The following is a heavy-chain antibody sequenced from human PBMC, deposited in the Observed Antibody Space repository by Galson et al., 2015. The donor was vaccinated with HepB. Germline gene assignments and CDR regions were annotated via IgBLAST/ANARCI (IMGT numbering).Heavy chain of an antibody. CDR3: VKDPELSLWFGELAIWGRPFDS. CDR1: GLSFNTYA. CDR2: ISGDGTKT. D-gene: IGHD3-10*01. Sequence: SLRLSCAASGLSFNTYALHWVRQAPGKGPQYVSSISGDGTKTYYADSVKARFTISRDKSRNTVYLQMFTLRLEDTAVYYCVKDPELSLWFGELAIWGRPFDSWGRGTLVTVSS. J-gene: IGHJ4*02. V-gene: IGHV3-64D*06.